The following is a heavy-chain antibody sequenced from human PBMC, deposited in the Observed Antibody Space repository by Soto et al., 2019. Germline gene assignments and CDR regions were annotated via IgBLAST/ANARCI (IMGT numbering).Heavy chain of an antibody. V-gene: IGHV3-23*01. CDR3: GKGSAAMNYFYYATDV. CDR1: GFTFGIHA. D-gene: IGHD2-2*01. Sequence: EVQLLESGGGLVQPGGSLRLSCAASGFTFGIHAMSWVRQAPGKGLEWVSFISGSGGSTYYADSVKGRFTISRDNSKKTLYLQMNSLRGEDTAVYYCGKGSAAMNYFYYATDVWGQGTTVTVSS. J-gene: IGHJ6*02. CDR2: ISGSGGST.